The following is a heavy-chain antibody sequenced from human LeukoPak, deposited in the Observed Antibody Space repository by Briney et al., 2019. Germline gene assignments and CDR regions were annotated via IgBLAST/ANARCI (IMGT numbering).Heavy chain of an antibody. CDR3: ARLPTDSSSDHY. CDR2: IYYSGTT. V-gene: IGHV4-59*08. J-gene: IGHJ4*02. Sequence: PSETLSLTCTVSGGSISGSYWSWIRQPPGKGLEWIGYIYYSGTTNYNPSLKSRVTISVDTSKNQVSLKLSSVTAADTAVYYCARLPTDSSSDHYWGQGTLVTVSS. CDR1: GGSISGSY. D-gene: IGHD6-6*01.